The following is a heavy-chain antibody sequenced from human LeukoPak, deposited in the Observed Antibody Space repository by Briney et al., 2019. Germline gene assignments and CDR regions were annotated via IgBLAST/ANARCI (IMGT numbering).Heavy chain of an antibody. J-gene: IGHJ3*01. D-gene: IGHD3-10*01. V-gene: IGHV1-69*04. Sequence: ASVKVSCKTSGGTFSTSGITWVRQAPGQGLEWVGRIVPVLGKTDSAPHFHGRGTLTADKSTNTAYMELNNLKPYDTGVYYCANPLGATMLRGANAFDLWGQGTKVTVSS. CDR3: ANPLGATMLRGANAFDL. CDR1: GGTFSTSG. CDR2: IVPVLGKT.